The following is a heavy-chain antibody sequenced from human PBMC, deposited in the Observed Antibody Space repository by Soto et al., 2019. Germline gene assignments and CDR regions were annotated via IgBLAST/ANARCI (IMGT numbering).Heavy chain of an antibody. D-gene: IGHD2-15*01. CDR3: ASMGGYCSGGSCYPYFDY. J-gene: IGHJ4*02. Sequence: GASVKVSCKASGYTFTGYYMHWVRQAPGQGLEWMGWINPNSGGTNYAQKLQGRVTMTTDTSTSTAYMELRSLRSDDTAVYYCASMGGYCSGGSCYPYFDYWGQGTLVPVSS. CDR2: INPNSGGT. V-gene: IGHV1-2*02. CDR1: GYTFTGYY.